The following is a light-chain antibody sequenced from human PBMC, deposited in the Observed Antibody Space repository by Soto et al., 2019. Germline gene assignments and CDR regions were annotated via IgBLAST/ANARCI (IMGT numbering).Light chain of an antibody. Sequence: EIVMTQSPASLSVSPGERATLSCRASQSVSSNLAWYQQKSGQAPRLLIYDASTRATGIPARFSGSGSGTEFTLTISSLQFEDFAVYYCQQYGSSPVTFGQGTKVDIK. V-gene: IGKV3-15*01. CDR1: QSVSSN. CDR2: DAS. J-gene: IGKJ1*01. CDR3: QQYGSSPVT.